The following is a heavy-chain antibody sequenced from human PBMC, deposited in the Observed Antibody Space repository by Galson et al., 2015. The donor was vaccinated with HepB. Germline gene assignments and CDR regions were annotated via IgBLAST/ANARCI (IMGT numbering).Heavy chain of an antibody. CDR2: INFDGTTT. CDR1: GFIFRDYW. CDR3: VRELAFGCGSYSH. Sequence: SLRLSCAASGFIFRDYWMHWVRQAPGQGLMWVSYINFDGTTTKYADSVKGRFTTSRESAENTLYLQMNSLRAEDTGVYYCVRELAFGCGSYSHWGQGTLVTVSS. D-gene: IGHD3-16*01. V-gene: IGHV3-74*01. J-gene: IGHJ4*02.